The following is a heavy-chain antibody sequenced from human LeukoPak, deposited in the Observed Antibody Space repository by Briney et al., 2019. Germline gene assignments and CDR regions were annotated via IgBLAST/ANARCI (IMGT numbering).Heavy chain of an antibody. CDR1: GYTFTGYY. J-gene: IGHJ3*02. D-gene: IGHD5-12*01. Sequence: GASVKVSCKASGYTFTGYYMHWVRQAPGQGLEWMGWINPNSGGTNYAQKFQGRVTMTRDTSISTAYMGLSRLRSDDTAVYYCARDRGIEWLRYGSDAFDIWGQGTMVTVSS. V-gene: IGHV1-2*02. CDR2: INPNSGGT. CDR3: ARDRGIEWLRYGSDAFDI.